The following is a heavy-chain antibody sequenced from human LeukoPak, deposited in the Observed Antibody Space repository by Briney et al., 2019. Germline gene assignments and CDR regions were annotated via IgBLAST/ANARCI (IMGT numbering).Heavy chain of an antibody. V-gene: IGHV4-59*08. J-gene: IGHJ4*02. CDR3: ARNGRQQAYYFDY. Sequence: SETLSLTCSVSGGSISSYYWSWIRQPPGKGLEGIGYISYSGSTYYNPSLRSRVTISVDTSENQFSLKVSSMTAADTAVYYCARNGRQQAYYFDYWGQGILVTVSS. D-gene: IGHD6-13*01. CDR2: ISYSGST. CDR1: GGSISSYY.